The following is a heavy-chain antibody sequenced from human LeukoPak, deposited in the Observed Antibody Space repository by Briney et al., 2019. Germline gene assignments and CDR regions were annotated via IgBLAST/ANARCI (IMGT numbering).Heavy chain of an antibody. V-gene: IGHV4-59*12. CDR3: ASLTMWSERDV. CDR2: IYYSGST. Sequence: SETLSLTCTVSGGSISSYYWSWIRQPPGKGLEWIGSIYYSGSTYYNPSLKSRVTISVDTSKNQFSLKLSSVTAADTAVFYCASLTMWSERDVWGQGTTVTVSS. CDR1: GGSISSYY. D-gene: IGHD4/OR15-4a*01. J-gene: IGHJ6*02.